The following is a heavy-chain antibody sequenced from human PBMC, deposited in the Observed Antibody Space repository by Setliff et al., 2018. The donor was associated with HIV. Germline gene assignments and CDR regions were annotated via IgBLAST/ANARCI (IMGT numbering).Heavy chain of an antibody. CDR2: INAGTGNT. D-gene: IGHD5-18*01. CDR3: ARSLREYSYVSPDY. V-gene: IGHV1-3*01. J-gene: IGHJ4*02. Sequence: ASVKVSCKASGYRFTGFAIHWVRQAPGQRFEWMGWINAGTGNTKYSQKFQDRVTISRDIHANTAYMELSSLRSEDTAIYYCARSLREYSYVSPDYWGPGTLVTVSS. CDR1: GYRFTGFA.